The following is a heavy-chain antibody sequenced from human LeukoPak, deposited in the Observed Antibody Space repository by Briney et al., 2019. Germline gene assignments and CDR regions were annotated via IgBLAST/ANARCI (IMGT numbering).Heavy chain of an antibody. V-gene: IGHV4-59*12. CDR1: GDSISTYY. CDR3: AREDYESGKVWFDP. D-gene: IGHD3-10*01. J-gene: IGHJ5*02. CDR2: IYYRVTS. Sequence: SETLSLTCTVSGDSISTYYWSWIRQPPGKGLEWIGYIYYRVTSDYNPSLKSRVTMSVDMSTRQISLKLSSVTAADTAVYYCAREDYESGKVWFDPWGQGTLVTVSS.